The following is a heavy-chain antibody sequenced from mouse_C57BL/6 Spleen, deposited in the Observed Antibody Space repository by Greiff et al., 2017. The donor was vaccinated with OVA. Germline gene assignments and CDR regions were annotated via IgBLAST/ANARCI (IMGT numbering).Heavy chain of an antibody. V-gene: IGHV1-26*01. CDR2: LTPNNGGT. J-gene: IGHJ3*01. Sequence: VQLQQSGPELVKPGASVKISCKASGYTFTDYYMNWVKQRHGKSLEWIGDLTPNNGGTSYNQKFKGKATLTVDKSSSTAYMELRSLTSEDSAVYYCAIPGVGDVPCAYWGQGTLVTVSA. CDR3: AIPGVGDVPCAY. CDR1: GYTFTDYY. D-gene: IGHD1-1*01.